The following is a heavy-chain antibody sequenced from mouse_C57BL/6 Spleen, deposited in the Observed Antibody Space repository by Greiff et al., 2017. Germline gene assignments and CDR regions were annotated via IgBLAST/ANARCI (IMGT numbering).Heavy chain of an antibody. V-gene: IGHV1-26*01. CDR1: GYTFTDYY. J-gene: IGHJ2*01. CDR3: ARGHYYHDQYYFDY. CDR2: INPNNGGT. D-gene: IGHD2-1*01. Sequence: EVQLQQSGPELVKPGASVKISCKASGYTFTDYYMNWVKQSHGKSLEWIGDINPNNGGTSYNQKFKGKATLTVDKSSSTAYMELRSLTSEDSAVYYCARGHYYHDQYYFDYWGQGTTLTVSS.